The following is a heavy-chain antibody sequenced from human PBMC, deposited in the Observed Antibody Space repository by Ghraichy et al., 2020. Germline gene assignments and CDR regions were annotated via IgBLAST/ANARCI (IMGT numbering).Heavy chain of an antibody. CDR3: AKSSGYSSSWPFDC. CDR2: ISGSGGST. Sequence: ETLRLSCAASGFTFSSYAMSWVRQTPGKGLEWVSTISGSGGSTYYSDSVKGRFTISRDNSKNTLFLQMNSPRAEDTAIYHCAKSSGYSSSWPFDCWGQGTLVTVSS. D-gene: IGHD6-13*01. J-gene: IGHJ4*02. CDR1: GFTFSSYA. V-gene: IGHV3-23*01.